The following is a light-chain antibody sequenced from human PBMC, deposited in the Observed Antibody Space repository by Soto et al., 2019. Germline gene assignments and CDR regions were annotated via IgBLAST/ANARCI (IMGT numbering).Light chain of an antibody. CDR1: QSVSSTP. Sequence: EMVLTQSPGTLSLSPGERATLSGRATQSVSSTPLAWYQQKPGQAPRLLIYGASSRATGIPDRFSGSGSGTDFTSTISRLEPEDFEVDYCQQHGSSPSYAFGEGTKLEIQ. CDR3: QQHGSSPSYA. J-gene: IGKJ2*01. CDR2: GAS. V-gene: IGKV3-20*01.